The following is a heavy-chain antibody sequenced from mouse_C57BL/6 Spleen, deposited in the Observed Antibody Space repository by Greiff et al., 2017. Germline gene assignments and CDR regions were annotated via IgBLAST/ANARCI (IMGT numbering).Heavy chain of an antibody. J-gene: IGHJ2*01. D-gene: IGHD1-1*01. CDR3: ARKYYGRFFDY. V-gene: IGHV1-82*01. CDR2: IFPGDGDT. Sequence: VQLVESGPELVKPGASVKISCKASGYAFSSSWRNWVKQRPGKGLEWIGRIFPGDGDTNYNGKFKGKATLTADKSSSTAYMQLSSLTSEDSAVYFCARKYYGRFFDYWGQGTTLTVSS. CDR1: GYAFSSSW.